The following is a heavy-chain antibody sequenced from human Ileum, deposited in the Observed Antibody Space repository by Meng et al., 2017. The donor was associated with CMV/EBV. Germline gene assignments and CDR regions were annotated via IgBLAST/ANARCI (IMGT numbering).Heavy chain of an antibody. V-gene: IGHV3-72*01. CDR3: TRVKKGLVGQTTFEY. CDR1: GLSLSDHY. J-gene: IGHJ4*02. Sequence: GESLKISCGASGLSLSDHYIDWVRQAPGKGLEWVGSIRNKVDSYTTLYAASVKGRFTVSRDDSKNLGYLQMNSLKAEDTAVYYCTRVKKGLVGQTTFEYWGQGTLVTVSS. CDR2: IRNKVDSYTT. D-gene: IGHD1-26*01.